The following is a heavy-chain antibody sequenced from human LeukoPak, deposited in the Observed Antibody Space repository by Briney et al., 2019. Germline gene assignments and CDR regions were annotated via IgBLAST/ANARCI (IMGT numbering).Heavy chain of an antibody. CDR3: ARGTLYSGWSYYFDY. Sequence: SETLSLTCSVSGGSISLSYYYWGWIRQPPGKALEWIGSVYYSGTTSYNPSLKSRVTISVDMSKNHFSLRLSSVTAADAAMYYCARGTLYSGWSYYFDYWGQGSQVTVSS. V-gene: IGHV4-39*07. CDR2: VYYSGTT. D-gene: IGHD6-19*01. J-gene: IGHJ4*02. CDR1: GGSISLSYYY.